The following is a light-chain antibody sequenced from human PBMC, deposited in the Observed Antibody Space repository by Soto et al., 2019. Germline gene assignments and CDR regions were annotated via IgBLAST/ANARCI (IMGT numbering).Light chain of an antibody. J-gene: IGLJ3*02. Sequence: QPVLTQSPSASASLGASVKLTCTLRSGHSSYAIAWHQQQPEKGPRYLMKLNSDGSHSKGDGIPDRFSGSNSGAERYLTISSLQSEDEADYYCQTWGTGPWVFGGGTKLTVL. CDR2: LNSDGSH. CDR1: SGHSSYA. V-gene: IGLV4-69*01. CDR3: QTWGTGPWV.